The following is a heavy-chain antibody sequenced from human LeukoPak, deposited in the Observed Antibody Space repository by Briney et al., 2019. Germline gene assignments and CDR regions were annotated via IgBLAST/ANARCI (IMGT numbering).Heavy chain of an antibody. D-gene: IGHD6-13*01. Sequence: SETLSLTCTVSGGSISSSSYYWGWIRQPPGKGLEWIGSIYYSGSTYYNPSLKSRVTISVDTSKNQFSLKLSSVTAADTAVYYGGGIYGSSWYYYYSMDVGAKGPTVTISS. CDR3: GGIYGSSWYYYYSMDV. V-gene: IGHV4-39*01. CDR1: GGSISSSSYY. J-gene: IGHJ6*03. CDR2: IYYSGST.